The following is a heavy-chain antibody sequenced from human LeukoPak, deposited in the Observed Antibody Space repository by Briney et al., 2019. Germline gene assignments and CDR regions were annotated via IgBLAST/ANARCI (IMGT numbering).Heavy chain of an antibody. CDR3: ARPGRYDFWRDYYYYYGMDV. Sequence: GGSLRLSCAASGFTFSSYWMSWVRQAPGKGLEWVANIKPDGSEKYYVDSVKGRFTISRDNAKNSLYLQMNSLRAEDTAVYYCARPGRYDFWRDYYYYYGMDVWGQGTTVTVSS. D-gene: IGHD3-3*01. CDR1: GFTFSSYW. V-gene: IGHV3-7*05. J-gene: IGHJ6*02. CDR2: IKPDGSEK.